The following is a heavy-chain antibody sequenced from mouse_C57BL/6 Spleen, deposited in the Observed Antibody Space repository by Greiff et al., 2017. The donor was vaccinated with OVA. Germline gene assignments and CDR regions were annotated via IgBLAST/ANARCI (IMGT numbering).Heavy chain of an antibody. CDR3: ARSREYVFDY. D-gene: IGHD5-2*01. CDR1: GYTFTSYW. CDR2: IDPSDSYT. V-gene: IGHV1-69*01. Sequence: QVQLKQPGAELVMPGASVKLSCKASGYTFTSYWMHWVKQRPGQGLEWIGEIDPSDSYTNYNQKFKGKSTLTVDKSSSTAYMQLSSLTSEDSAVYYCARSREYVFDYWGKGTTLTVSS. J-gene: IGHJ2*01.